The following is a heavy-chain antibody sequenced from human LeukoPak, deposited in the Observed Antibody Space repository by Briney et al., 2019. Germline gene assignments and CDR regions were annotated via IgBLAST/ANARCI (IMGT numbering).Heavy chain of an antibody. CDR1: GGSVSSGSYY. V-gene: IGHV4-61*01. D-gene: IGHD4-17*01. CDR3: ARVPISTTARGYFYY. CDR2: IYYSGST. J-gene: IGHJ4*02. Sequence: SETLSLTCTVSGGSVSSGSYYWSWIRQPPGKGLEWIGYIYYSGSTTYNPSLKSRVTISVDTSKNKFSLKLSSVTAADTAVYYCARVPISTTARGYFYYWGQGTLVTVSS.